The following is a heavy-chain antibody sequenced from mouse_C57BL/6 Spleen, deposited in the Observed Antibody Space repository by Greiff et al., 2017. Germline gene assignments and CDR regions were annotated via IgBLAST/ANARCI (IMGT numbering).Heavy chain of an antibody. CDR1: GYTFSSYA. D-gene: IGHD2-12*01. Sequence: DVKLVESGGDLVKPGGSLKLSCAASGYTFSSYAMSWVRQSPEKRLEWVATISAGGGYTNYPDNVKGRFTISRDNAKNNLYLQMGHLKSEDTAMYYCARDRRPYYFDYWGQGTTLTVSS. J-gene: IGHJ2*01. CDR2: ISAGGGYT. CDR3: ARDRRPYYFDY. V-gene: IGHV5-4*01.